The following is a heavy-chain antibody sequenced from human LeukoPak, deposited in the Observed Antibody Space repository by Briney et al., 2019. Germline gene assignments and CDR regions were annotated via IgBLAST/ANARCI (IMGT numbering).Heavy chain of an antibody. CDR3: ATPNVDTAMVTHFDY. CDR1: GYTLTELS. D-gene: IGHD5-18*01. V-gene: IGHV1-24*01. Sequence: GASVKVSCKVSGYTLTELSMHWVRQAPGKGLEWMGGFDPEDGETIYAQKFQGRVTMTEDTSTDTAYMELSRLRSEDTAVYYCATPNVDTAMVTHFDYWGQGTLVTVSS. CDR2: FDPEDGET. J-gene: IGHJ4*02.